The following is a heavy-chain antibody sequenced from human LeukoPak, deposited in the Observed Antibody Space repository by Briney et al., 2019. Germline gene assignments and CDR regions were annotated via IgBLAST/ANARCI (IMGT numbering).Heavy chain of an antibody. D-gene: IGHD4-11*01. Sequence: SETPSLTCAVYGGSFSGYYWSWIRQPPGKGLEWIGEINHSGSTHYNPSLKSRVTISVDTSKNQFSLKLSSVTAADTAVYYCARGRPTTLDYWGQGTLVTVSS. CDR1: GGSFSGYY. CDR2: INHSGST. V-gene: IGHV4-34*01. CDR3: ARGRPTTLDY. J-gene: IGHJ4*02.